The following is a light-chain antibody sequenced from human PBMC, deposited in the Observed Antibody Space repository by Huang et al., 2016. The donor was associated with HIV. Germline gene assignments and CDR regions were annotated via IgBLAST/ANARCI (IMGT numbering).Light chain of an antibody. Sequence: AIQMTQSPSSLSASVGDRVTITCRASQGIRNDLGWFQQKPGQAPKLLIYGASHLQSWVPSRFSGSGSGTDFTLTFASLQPEDFATYYCLQDNSYPYTFGQGTNLEIK. CDR2: GAS. CDR1: QGIRND. J-gene: IGKJ2*01. V-gene: IGKV1-6*01. CDR3: LQDNSYPYT.